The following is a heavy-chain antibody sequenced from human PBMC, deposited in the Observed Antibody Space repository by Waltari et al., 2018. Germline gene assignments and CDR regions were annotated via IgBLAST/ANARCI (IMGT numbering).Heavy chain of an antibody. CDR2: ISFDGSNK. CDR1: GFRFFSYG. Sequence: QVQVVESGGGVVQPGRSLRLSCAASGFRFFSYGMAWVRQAPGKGLEWVAYISFDGSNKYYADSVKGRFTISRDNSKNTVYLQMNSLGAEDTAVYYCAKDGEATVASTIYYYYMDVWGKGTTVTFS. CDR3: AKDGEATVASTIYYYYMDV. V-gene: IGHV3-30*18. D-gene: IGHD2-2*01. J-gene: IGHJ6*03.